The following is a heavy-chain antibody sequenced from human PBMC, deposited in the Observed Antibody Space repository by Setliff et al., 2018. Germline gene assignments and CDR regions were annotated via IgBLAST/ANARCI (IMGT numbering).Heavy chain of an antibody. V-gene: IGHV4-39*07. CDR2: IYYSGST. Sequence: SETLSLTCTVSGGSISSRSYYWGWNRQPPGKGLEWIGSIYYSGSTYYKPSLKSRVTISVDTSKNQFSLKLSSVTAADTAMYYCVRATEKFGLYSSSSNPFDIWGQGTMVTVSS. CDR3: VRATEKFGLYSSSSNPFDI. J-gene: IGHJ3*02. D-gene: IGHD6-6*01. CDR1: GGSISSRSYY.